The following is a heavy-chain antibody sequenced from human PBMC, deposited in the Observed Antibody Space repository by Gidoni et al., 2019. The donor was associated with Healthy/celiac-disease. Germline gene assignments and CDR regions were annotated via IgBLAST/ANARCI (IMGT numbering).Heavy chain of an antibody. CDR2: ISYDGSNK. D-gene: IGHD3-22*01. CDR1: GFTFSSYA. V-gene: IGHV3-30*01. J-gene: IGHJ2*01. CDR3: ARDYYDSSGHPEWYFDL. Sequence: VQLVESGGGVVQPGRSLRLSCAASGFTFSSYAMHWVRQAPGKGLEWVAVISYDGSNKYYADSVKGRFTISRDNSKNTLYLQMNSLRAEDTAVYYCARDYYDSSGHPEWYFDLWGRGTLVTVSS.